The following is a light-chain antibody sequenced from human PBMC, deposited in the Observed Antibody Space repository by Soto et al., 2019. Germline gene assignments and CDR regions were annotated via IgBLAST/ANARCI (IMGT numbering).Light chain of an antibody. CDR1: QSVSSDY. CDR3: QQYGSSGT. V-gene: IGKV3-20*01. Sequence: EIVLTQSPGTLSLSAGEMATLSFSTSQSVSSDYLAWYQQKPGQAPRLLISRASRRATGIPDRFSGGGSGTNFTLTISRLEAEDFAVYYCQQYGSSGTFGQGTKVDI. CDR2: RAS. J-gene: IGKJ1*01.